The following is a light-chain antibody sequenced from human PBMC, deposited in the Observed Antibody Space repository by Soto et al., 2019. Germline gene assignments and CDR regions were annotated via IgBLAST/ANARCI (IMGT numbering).Light chain of an antibody. V-gene: IGLV2-14*01. CDR2: DVS. J-gene: IGLJ1*01. CDR1: SSDVGGYKY. CDR3: SSYTSSSTRV. Sequence: QSVLTQPASVSGSPGQSITISCTGTSSDVGGYKYVSWYQQHPGEAPKLMLYDVSNRPSGVSNRFSGSKSGNTASLTISGLQAEDEADYYCSSYTSSSTRVFGTGTKLTVL.